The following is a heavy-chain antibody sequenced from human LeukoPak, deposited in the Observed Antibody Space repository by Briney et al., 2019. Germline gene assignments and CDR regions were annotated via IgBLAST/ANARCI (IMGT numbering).Heavy chain of an antibody. Sequence: AGGSLRLPCAVSGLTYNSFSMKGVRAAPGKGREWVSSITSRSSAIHFADSVKGRFNISRDDANNPLYLQMNSLRAEDTAVYYCARDRSRIFDYWGQGTLVSVSS. CDR1: GLTYNSFS. D-gene: IGHD2/OR15-2a*01. CDR2: ITSRSSAI. CDR3: ARDRSRIFDY. V-gene: IGHV3-48*01. J-gene: IGHJ4*02.